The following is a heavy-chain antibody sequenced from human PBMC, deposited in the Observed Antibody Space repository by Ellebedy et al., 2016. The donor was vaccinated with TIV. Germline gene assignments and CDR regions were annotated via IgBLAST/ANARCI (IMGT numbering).Heavy chain of an antibody. Sequence: MPSETLSLTCTVSGGSIGSYYWRWIRQPPGKDLDWIGFAHYSGSTNYNPSLKSPVTIPVDTSKNQFSLKMTTVTAADASVYYCARKSSSSYWFFDIWGRGTLVTVSS. CDR1: GGSIGSYY. J-gene: IGHJ2*01. CDR3: ARKSSSSYWFFDI. D-gene: IGHD2-2*01. V-gene: IGHV4-59*01. CDR2: AHYSGST.